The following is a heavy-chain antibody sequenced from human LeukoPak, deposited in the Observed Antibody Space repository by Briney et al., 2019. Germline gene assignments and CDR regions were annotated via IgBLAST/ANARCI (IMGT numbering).Heavy chain of an antibody. D-gene: IGHD6-13*01. Sequence: SETLSLTCAVYGGSFSDYYWSWIRQPPGKGLEWIGEVNHSGSTTYNPSLKSRVTISVDTSKNQFSLKLSSVTAADTAVYYCARVLAAAGNNWFDPWGQGTLVTVSS. CDR1: GGSFSDYY. CDR2: VNHSGST. CDR3: ARVLAAAGNNWFDP. J-gene: IGHJ5*02. V-gene: IGHV4-34*01.